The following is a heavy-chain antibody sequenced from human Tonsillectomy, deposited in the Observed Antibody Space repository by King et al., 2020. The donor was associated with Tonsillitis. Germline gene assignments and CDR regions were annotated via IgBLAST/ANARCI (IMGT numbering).Heavy chain of an antibody. D-gene: IGHD2-2*01. CDR2: LYYSGAT. CDR3: ASQAGDCTSVSCYLSWFDP. J-gene: IGHJ5*02. CDR1: GGSISSTNYY. V-gene: IGHV4-39*01. Sequence: QLQESGPGLVKPSETLSLTCTVSGGSISSTNYYWAWIRQSPEKGLEWIVSLYYSGATYYNPSLKSRVNISVDTTENQFSLKLDSVTAADTAVYYCASQAGDCTSVSCYLSWFDPWGQGTLVTVSS.